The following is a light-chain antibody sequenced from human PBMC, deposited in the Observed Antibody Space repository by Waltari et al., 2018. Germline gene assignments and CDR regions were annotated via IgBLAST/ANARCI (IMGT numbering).Light chain of an antibody. J-gene: IGKJ3*01. CDR1: QSIFYSSNNKNY. CDR3: QQYYSMPLT. V-gene: IGKV4-1*01. CDR2: WAS. Sequence: DTVMTQSPDSLAVSLGERVSITCKSSQSIFYSSNNKNYLAWYQQKPGQPPKLLIYWASSREFGVPKRFSGSGSGTDFTLTIGSLEAEDVAIYYCQQYYSMPLTFGPGTTVEI.